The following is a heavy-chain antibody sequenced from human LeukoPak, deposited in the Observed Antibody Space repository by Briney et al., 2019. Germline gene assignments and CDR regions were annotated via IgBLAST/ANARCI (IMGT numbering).Heavy chain of an antibody. CDR1: GFTFSSYW. Sequence: GGSLRLSCAASGFTFSSYWMSWVRQAPGKGLEWVANIKQDGSEKYYVDSVKGRFTISRDNAKNSLYLQMNSLRAEDTAVYYCARVLTHYYDSSGYLYYFDYWGQGTLVTVSS. CDR3: ARVLTHYYDSSGYLYYFDY. V-gene: IGHV3-7*01. CDR2: IKQDGSEK. D-gene: IGHD3-22*01. J-gene: IGHJ4*02.